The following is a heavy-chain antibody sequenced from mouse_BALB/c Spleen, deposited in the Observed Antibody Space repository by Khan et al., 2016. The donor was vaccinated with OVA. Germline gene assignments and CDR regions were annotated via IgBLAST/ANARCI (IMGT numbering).Heavy chain of an antibody. D-gene: IGHD2-14*01. V-gene: IGHV1-4*01. CDR1: GYTFTIYT. J-gene: IGHJ3*01. CDR2: INPSYGYT. Sequence: QVQLKESGAELATPGASVKMSCTASGYTFTIYTIHWIKKRPGQGLEWIGYINPSYGYTNYNQKFKDKATLTTDKSSTTAYMQLDSLTSDDSAVYNCVGDGAYHRNDGWFAYWGQGTLVTVSA. CDR3: VGDGAYHRNDGWFAY.